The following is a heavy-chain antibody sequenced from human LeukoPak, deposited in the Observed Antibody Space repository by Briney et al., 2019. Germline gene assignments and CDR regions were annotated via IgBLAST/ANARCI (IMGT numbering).Heavy chain of an antibody. J-gene: IGHJ4*02. Sequence: GGSLRLSCAASGFTVSSNYMSWVRQAPGKGLEWVSSISSSSSYIYYADSVKGRFTISRDNAKNSLYLQMNSLRAEDTAVYYCARRYCSSTSCYAFDYWGQGTLVTVSS. V-gene: IGHV3-21*01. CDR1: GFTVSSNY. D-gene: IGHD2-2*01. CDR3: ARRYCSSTSCYAFDY. CDR2: ISSSSSYI.